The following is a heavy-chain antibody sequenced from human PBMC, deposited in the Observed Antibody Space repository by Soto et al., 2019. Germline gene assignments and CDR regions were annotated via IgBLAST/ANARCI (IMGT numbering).Heavy chain of an antibody. Sequence: LSLTCTVSGGSISSYYWSWIRQPPGKGLEWIGYIYYSGSTNYNPSLKSRVTISVDTSKNQFSLKLSSVTAADTAVYYCARDYYYGMYVWGQGTTVTVSS. CDR1: GGSISSYY. CDR3: ARDYYYGMYV. J-gene: IGHJ6*02. V-gene: IGHV4-59*01. CDR2: IYYSGST.